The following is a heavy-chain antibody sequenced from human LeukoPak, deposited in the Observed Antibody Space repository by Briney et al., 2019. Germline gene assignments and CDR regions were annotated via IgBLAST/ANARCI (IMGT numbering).Heavy chain of an antibody. D-gene: IGHD1-14*01. Sequence: SVKVSCKASGGTFSSYAISWVRQAPGQGLEWMGGIIPIFGIANYAQKFQGRVTITTDESTSTAYMELSSLRSEDTAVYYCARDKPPWVNAFDIWGQGTMVTVSS. CDR1: GGTFSSYA. CDR3: ARDKPPWVNAFDI. CDR2: IIPIFGIA. J-gene: IGHJ3*02. V-gene: IGHV1-69*05.